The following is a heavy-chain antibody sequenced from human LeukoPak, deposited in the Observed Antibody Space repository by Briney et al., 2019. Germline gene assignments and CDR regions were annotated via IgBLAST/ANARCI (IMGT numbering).Heavy chain of an antibody. CDR3: AKEVLDYEIPFWYFDL. V-gene: IGHV3-23*01. D-gene: IGHD4-17*01. Sequence: PGGSLRLSCAASGLTFSTYTMSWVRQAPEKGLEWVSAMSGSDDYIYYADSVKGRFTISRDNSKNTLYLQINSLKAGDTAVYYCAKEVLDYEIPFWYFDLWGRGTLVTVSS. CDR1: GLTFSTYT. J-gene: IGHJ2*01. CDR2: MSGSDDYI.